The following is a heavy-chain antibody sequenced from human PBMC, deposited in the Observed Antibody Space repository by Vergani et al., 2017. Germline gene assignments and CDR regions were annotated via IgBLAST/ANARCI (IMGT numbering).Heavy chain of an antibody. D-gene: IGHD2-2*01. CDR3: AKDLAVIVVVPAAGGEPNWFDP. CDR1: GFTFSSYA. Sequence: EVQLLESGGGLVQPGGSLRLSCAASGFTFSSYAMSWVRQAPGKGLEWVSAISGSGGSTYYADSVKGRFTISRDNSKNTLYLQMNSLRAEDTAVYYCAKDLAVIVVVPAAGGEPNWFDPWGQGTLVTVSS. J-gene: IGHJ5*02. V-gene: IGHV3-23*01. CDR2: ISGSGGST.